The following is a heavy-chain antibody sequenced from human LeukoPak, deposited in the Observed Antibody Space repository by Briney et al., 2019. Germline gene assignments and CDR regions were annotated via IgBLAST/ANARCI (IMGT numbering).Heavy chain of an antibody. Sequence: GGPLRLSCAASGLTVSSNYMIWLRQAPGKGLKWVSVIYSDSSTYYAESVKGRFTISSHNSKNPLYLHMTSMRADDTAGYYCAIGWGYFDYWGQGTLVTVSS. CDR3: AIGWGYFDY. J-gene: IGHJ4*02. CDR1: GLTVSSNY. D-gene: IGHD3-16*01. CDR2: IYSDSST. V-gene: IGHV3-53*04.